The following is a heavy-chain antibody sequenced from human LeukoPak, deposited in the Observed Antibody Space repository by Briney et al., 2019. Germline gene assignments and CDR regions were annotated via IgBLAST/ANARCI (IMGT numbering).Heavy chain of an antibody. CDR3: ASRSRELLWFGELLRRTNHFDY. CDR2: ITATGYST. Sequence: GGSLRLSCAASGFSFSSYAMNWVRQVPGKGLEWVSSITATGYSTHYADSVKGRFTISRDNSKNTLYLQMNSLRAEDTAVYYCASRSRELLWFGELLRRTNHFDYWGQGTLVTVSS. J-gene: IGHJ4*02. V-gene: IGHV3-23*01. CDR1: GFSFSSYA. D-gene: IGHD3-10*01.